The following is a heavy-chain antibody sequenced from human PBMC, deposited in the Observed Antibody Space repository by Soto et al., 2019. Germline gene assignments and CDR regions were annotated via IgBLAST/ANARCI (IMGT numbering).Heavy chain of an antibody. Sequence: GASVKVSFKASGGTFSSYAISWVRQAPGQGLEWMGGIIPIFGTANYAQKFQGRVTITADESTSTAYMELSSLRSEDTAVYYCARDLSSTRPLLSRLPPMDVWGQGTTVTV. D-gene: IGHD6-13*01. CDR1: GGTFSSYA. CDR2: IIPIFGTA. V-gene: IGHV1-69*13. CDR3: ARDLSSTRPLLSRLPPMDV. J-gene: IGHJ6*02.